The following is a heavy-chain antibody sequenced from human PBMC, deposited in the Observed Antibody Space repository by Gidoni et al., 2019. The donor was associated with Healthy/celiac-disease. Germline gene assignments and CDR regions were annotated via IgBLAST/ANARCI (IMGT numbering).Heavy chain of an antibody. V-gene: IGHV3-15*01. Sequence: EVQLVESGGGLVKPGGSLRLSCAASGFTFSNAWMSWVRQAPGKGLEWVCRIKSKTDGWTTDYAAPVKGRFTISRDDSKNTLYLQMNSLKTEDTAVYYCTTDRGVLYCSSTSCYAGGWFDPWGQGTLVTVSS. CDR2: IKSKTDGWTT. CDR3: TTDRGVLYCSSTSCYAGGWFDP. CDR1: GFTFSNAW. D-gene: IGHD2-2*01. J-gene: IGHJ5*02.